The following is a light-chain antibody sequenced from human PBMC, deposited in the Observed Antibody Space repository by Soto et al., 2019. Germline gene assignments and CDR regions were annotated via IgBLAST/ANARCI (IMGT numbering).Light chain of an antibody. CDR1: SANLGNKY. J-gene: IGLJ1*01. CDR2: DNN. CDR3: GTWDSSLSAYV. Sequence: QSVLTQRPSVSSADGHKTTIPCPRHSANLGNKYLSWYQQLPGAAPKHLIYDNNKRPAGIPDRFSGSKSGTSATLGITGLQTGDEADYYCGTWDSSLSAYVFGTGTKVTVL. V-gene: IGLV1-51*01.